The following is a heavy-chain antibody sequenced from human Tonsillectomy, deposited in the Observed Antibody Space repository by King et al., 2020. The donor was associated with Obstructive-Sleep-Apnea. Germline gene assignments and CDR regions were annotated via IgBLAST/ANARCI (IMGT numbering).Heavy chain of an antibody. Sequence: LQLQESGPGLVKPSETLSLTCTVSGGSISSSSYYWGWIRQPPGKGLEWIGSIYYSGSTYYNPSLKSRVTISVDTSKNQFSLKLSSVTAADTAVYYCARGKDDYGDSGIDYWGQGTLVTVSS. D-gene: IGHD4-17*01. J-gene: IGHJ4*02. V-gene: IGHV4-39*07. CDR3: ARGKDDYGDSGIDY. CDR2: IYYSGST. CDR1: GGSISSSSYY.